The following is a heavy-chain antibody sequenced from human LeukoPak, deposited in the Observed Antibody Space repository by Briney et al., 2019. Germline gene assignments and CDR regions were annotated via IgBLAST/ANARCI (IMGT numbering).Heavy chain of an antibody. D-gene: IGHD4-17*01. V-gene: IGHV4-34*01. CDR2: INHSGST. J-gene: IGHJ4*02. CDR3: ARDFYGDYVGGFDY. Sequence: SETLSLTCAVYGGSFSGYYWSWIRQPPGKGLEWIGEINHSGSTNYNPSLKSRVTISVDTSKNQFSLKLSSVTAADTAVYYCARDFYGDYVGGFDYWGQGTLVTVSS. CDR1: GGSFSGYY.